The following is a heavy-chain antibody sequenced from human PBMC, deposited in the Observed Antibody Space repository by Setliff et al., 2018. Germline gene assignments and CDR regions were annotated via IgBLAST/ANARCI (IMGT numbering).Heavy chain of an antibody. CDR2: MNARGLT. J-gene: IGHJ5*01. D-gene: IGHD4-4*01. Sequence: SETLSLTCNVSGASISAYYWSWFRQPPGKGLEWIGGMNARGLTEYSPPLKSRVTISVDTSNNSFSLNLFSVTAADTAVYYCAGRDYSGGDSWGHGTLVTVSS. V-gene: IGHV4-59*04. CDR3: AGRDYSGGDS. CDR1: GASISAYY.